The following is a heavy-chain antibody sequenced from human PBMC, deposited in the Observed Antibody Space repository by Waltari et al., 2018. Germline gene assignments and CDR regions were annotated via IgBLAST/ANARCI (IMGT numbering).Heavy chain of an antibody. CDR1: GGSISSYY. J-gene: IGHJ4*02. D-gene: IGHD6-13*01. Sequence: QVQLQESGPGLVKPSETLSLTCTVSGGSISSYYWSWIRQPPGKGLEWIGYIYYSGSTNYNPSLKSRVTISVDTSKNQFSLKLSSVTAADTAVYYCARHSTAAGTRDYWGQGTLVTVSS. CDR3: ARHSTAAGTRDY. V-gene: IGHV4-59*08. CDR2: IYYSGST.